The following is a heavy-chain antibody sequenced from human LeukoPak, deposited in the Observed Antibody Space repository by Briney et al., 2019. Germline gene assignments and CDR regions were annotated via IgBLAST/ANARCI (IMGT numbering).Heavy chain of an antibody. Sequence: GGSLRLSCAASGFTFTDFYMSWIRQAPGKGLEWVSYISISGTTIYYADSVRGRFTISKDNSNNTLYLQMNSLRAEDTAVYFCARQKPMVRGVITPPDAFDIWGQGTMVTVSS. CDR2: ISISGTTI. D-gene: IGHD3-10*01. J-gene: IGHJ3*02. CDR3: ARQKPMVRGVITPPDAFDI. CDR1: GFTFTDFY. V-gene: IGHV3-11*01.